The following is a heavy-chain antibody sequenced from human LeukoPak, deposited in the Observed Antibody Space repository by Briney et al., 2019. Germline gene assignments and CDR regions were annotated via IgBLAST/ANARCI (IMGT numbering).Heavy chain of an antibody. Sequence: PGGSLRLSCTASGFTFDDYAMHWVRQAPGKGLEWVSGISWNSGSIGYADSVKGRFTISRDNAKNSLYLQMNSLRAEDTALYYCAKGATNKDWGTHFDYWGQGTLVTVSS. CDR3: AKGATNKDWGTHFDY. J-gene: IGHJ4*02. D-gene: IGHD3-16*01. CDR2: ISWNSGSI. V-gene: IGHV3-9*01. CDR1: GFTFDDYA.